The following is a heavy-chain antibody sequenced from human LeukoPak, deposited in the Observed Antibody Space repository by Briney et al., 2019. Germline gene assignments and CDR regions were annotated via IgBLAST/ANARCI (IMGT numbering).Heavy chain of an antibody. V-gene: IGHV1-2*02. Sequence: ASVKVSCKASGYTFTGYYMHWVRQAPGQGLEWMGWINPNSGGTNYAQKFQGRVTMTRDTSISTAYMELSRLRSDDTAVYYCARARGRFVVVPAAIAYWGQGTLVTVSS. CDR2: INPNSGGT. J-gene: IGHJ4*02. CDR1: GYTFTGYY. D-gene: IGHD2-2*01. CDR3: ARARGRFVVVPAAIAY.